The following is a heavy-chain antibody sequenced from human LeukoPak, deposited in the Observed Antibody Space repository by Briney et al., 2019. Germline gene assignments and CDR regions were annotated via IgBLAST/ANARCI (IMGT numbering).Heavy chain of an antibody. Sequence: PSETLSLTCTVSGVSISSYYWSWICQPPGKGLEWIGYIYFSGSTTYNPSLKSRVTISADTSKNHFSLKLSSATGADTTVYYCARDVYYYGSSHSRAFDIWGQGTMVTVSS. CDR3: ARDVYYYGSSHSRAFDI. J-gene: IGHJ3*02. CDR1: GVSISSYY. D-gene: IGHD3-22*01. V-gene: IGHV4-59*01. CDR2: IYFSGST.